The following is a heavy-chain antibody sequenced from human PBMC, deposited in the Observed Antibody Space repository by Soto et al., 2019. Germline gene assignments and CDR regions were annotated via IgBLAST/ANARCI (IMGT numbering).Heavy chain of an antibody. D-gene: IGHD2-15*01. CDR3: ARSPVVVVAANYYGMDV. V-gene: IGHV1-69*13. Sequence: SVKVSCKASGGTFSSYAISWVRQAPGQGLEWMGGIIPIFGTANYAQKFQGRVTITADESTSTAYMELSSLRSEDTAVYYCARSPVVVVAANYYGMDVWGQGTTVTSP. CDR2: IIPIFGTA. CDR1: GGTFSSYA. J-gene: IGHJ6*02.